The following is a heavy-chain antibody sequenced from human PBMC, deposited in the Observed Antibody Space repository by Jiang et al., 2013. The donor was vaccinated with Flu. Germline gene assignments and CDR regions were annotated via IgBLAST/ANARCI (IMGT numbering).Heavy chain of an antibody. J-gene: IGHJ4*01. CDR2: IHSSGTT. D-gene: IGHD2-15*01. V-gene: IGHV4-61*01. CDR1: GGSVSSGRYY. CDR3: ARDSCSGHTCSGIDY. Sequence: GPGLVKPSETLSLTCTVTGGSVSSGRYYWSWIRQPPGKGLEWIGYIHSSGTTNYNPSLKSRVTISRDTSNNQFSLKLDSGTAADTAVYYCARDSCSGHTCSGIDY.